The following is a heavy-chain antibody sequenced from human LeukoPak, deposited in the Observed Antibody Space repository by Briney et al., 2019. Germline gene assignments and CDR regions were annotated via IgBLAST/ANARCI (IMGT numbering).Heavy chain of an antibody. J-gene: IGHJ4*02. Sequence: PPETLSLTCTVSGGSISSSYWSWGRPPPGKGLGWIGYIYNSGSTNYNPSFKSRVAISVDTSKNQFSLKLSSVTAADTAVYYCATWGIAVAGTFDYWGQGTLVTVST. CDR3: ATWGIAVAGTFDY. CDR1: GGSISSSY. CDR2: IYNSGST. D-gene: IGHD6-19*01. V-gene: IGHV4-59*08.